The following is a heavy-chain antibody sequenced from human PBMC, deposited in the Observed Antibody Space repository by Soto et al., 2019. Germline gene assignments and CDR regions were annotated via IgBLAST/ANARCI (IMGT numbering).Heavy chain of an antibody. CDR3: ARHQRGQWLNWYFDL. D-gene: IGHD6-19*01. V-gene: IGHV4-39*01. Sequence: LSLTCTVSGGSISSSSYYWGWIRQPPGKGLEWIGSIYYSGSTYYNPSLKSRVTISVDTSKNQFSLKLSSVTAADTAVYYCARHQRGQWLNWYFDLWGRGTLVTVSS. CDR1: GGSISSSSYY. J-gene: IGHJ2*01. CDR2: IYYSGST.